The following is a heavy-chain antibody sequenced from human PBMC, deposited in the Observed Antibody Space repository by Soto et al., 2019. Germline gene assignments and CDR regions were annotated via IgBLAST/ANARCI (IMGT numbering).Heavy chain of an antibody. CDR3: AKWGYCSSTSCYFGLDAFDI. CDR2: ISGSGGST. V-gene: IGHV3-23*01. D-gene: IGHD2-2*01. Sequence: PGGSLRLSCAASGFTFSSYAMSWVRQAPGKGLEWVSAISGSGGSTYYADSVKGRFTISRDNSKNTLYLQMNSLRAEDTAVYYCAKWGYCSSTSCYFGLDAFDIWGQGTMVTVSS. J-gene: IGHJ3*02. CDR1: GFTFSSYA.